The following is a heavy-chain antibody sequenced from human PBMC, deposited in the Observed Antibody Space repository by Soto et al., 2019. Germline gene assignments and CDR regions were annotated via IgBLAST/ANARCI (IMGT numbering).Heavy chain of an antibody. Sequence: GGSLRRSCAASGFTFSSYAMSWVRQAPGKGLEWVSAISGSGVSTYYADSVKGRFTISGYNSKNTLYLQMNSLRAEDTAVYYCTRNLANGHYLKNYYYYGMDVWGQGTTVTVSS. CDR3: TRNLANGHYLKNYYYYGMDV. CDR1: GFTFSSYA. V-gene: IGHV3-23*01. D-gene: IGHD4-17*01. J-gene: IGHJ6*02. CDR2: ISGSGVST.